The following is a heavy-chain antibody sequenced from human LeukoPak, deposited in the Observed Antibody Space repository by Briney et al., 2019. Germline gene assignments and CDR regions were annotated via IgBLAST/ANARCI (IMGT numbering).Heavy chain of an antibody. CDR3: AKDRGYSRSQWDYFDY. V-gene: IGHV3-23*01. CDR2: ISGSSTST. J-gene: IGHJ4*02. CDR1: GFTFSSYA. D-gene: IGHD2-2*01. Sequence: GGSLRLSCAASGFTFSSYAMNWVRQAPGKGLEWVSGISGSSTSTYYADSVKGRFTISRDNSKNTLYLQMNSLRAEDTAVYYCAKDRGYSRSQWDYFDYWGRGTLVTVS.